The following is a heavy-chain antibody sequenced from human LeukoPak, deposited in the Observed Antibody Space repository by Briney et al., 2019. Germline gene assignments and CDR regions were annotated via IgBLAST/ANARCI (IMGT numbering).Heavy chain of an antibody. CDR3: AREGAAAGRYFDY. Sequence: GASVKVPCKASVYTFTSYDINWVRQATGQGLEWMGWMNPNTGNTGYAQKFQGRVTITRNTSISTAYMELSSLRSEDTAVYYCAREGAAAGRYFDYWGQGTLVTVSS. D-gene: IGHD6-13*01. J-gene: IGHJ4*02. CDR1: VYTFTSYD. CDR2: MNPNTGNT. V-gene: IGHV1-8*03.